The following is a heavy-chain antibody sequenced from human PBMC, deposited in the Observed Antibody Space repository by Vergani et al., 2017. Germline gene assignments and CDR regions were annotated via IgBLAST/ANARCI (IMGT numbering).Heavy chain of an antibody. Sequence: QVQLQESGPGLVKSSETLSLTCSVSFDSIRNLYCNWIRQPPGKGLEWIGSIHSSENTNYNPSLKTRVTISVDTSKNQFSLTLTSVTAADTAVYYCASDTHSGQRADRWGQGSLVTVTS. CDR3: ASDTHSGQRADR. CDR1: FDSIRNLY. J-gene: IGHJ5*02. D-gene: IGHD6-19*01. V-gene: IGHV4-59*11. CDR2: IHSSENT.